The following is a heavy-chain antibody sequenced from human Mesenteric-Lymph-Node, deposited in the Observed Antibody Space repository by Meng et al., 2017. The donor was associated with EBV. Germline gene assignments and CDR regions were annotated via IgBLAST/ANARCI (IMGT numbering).Heavy chain of an antibody. Sequence: QVQLWQSGAEVKKPGASVKVSCKASGYIFTTYTMHWVRQAPGQRLEWMGWISTGNGNTKFSQKFQGRVTIARDTSASTAYMELSSLRSEDTAIYYCARSGSYYGIDYWGQGTLVTVSS. J-gene: IGHJ4*02. D-gene: IGHD1-26*01. CDR2: ISTGNGNT. CDR1: GYIFTTYT. V-gene: IGHV1-3*04. CDR3: ARSGSYYGIDY.